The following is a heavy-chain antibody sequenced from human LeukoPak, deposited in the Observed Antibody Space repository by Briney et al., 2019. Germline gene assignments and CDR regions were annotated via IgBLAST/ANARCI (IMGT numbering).Heavy chain of an antibody. J-gene: IGHJ4*02. CDR3: AKDIRVSQQLVRGGLDY. Sequence: GGSLRLSCAASGFTFSSYAMSWVRQAPGKGLEWVSAISGSGGSTYYADSVKGRFTISRDNSKNSLYLQMNSLRAEDTALYYCAKDIRVSQQLVRGGLDYWGQGTLVTVSS. CDR2: ISGSGGST. V-gene: IGHV3-23*01. CDR1: GFTFSSYA. D-gene: IGHD6-13*01.